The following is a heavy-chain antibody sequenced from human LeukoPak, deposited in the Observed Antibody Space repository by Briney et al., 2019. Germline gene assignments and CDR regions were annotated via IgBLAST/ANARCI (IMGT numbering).Heavy chain of an antibody. CDR3: ARTTGTTWDAFDI. J-gene: IGHJ3*02. CDR2: IYPGDSDT. Sequence: GASLKISCKGSGYSFTSYWIGWVRQMPGKGLEWMGIIYPGDSDTRYSPSFQGQVTISADKSISTAYLQWSSLKASDTAMYYCARTTGTTWDAFDIWGQGTMVTVSS. CDR1: GYSFTSYW. V-gene: IGHV5-51*01. D-gene: IGHD1-1*01.